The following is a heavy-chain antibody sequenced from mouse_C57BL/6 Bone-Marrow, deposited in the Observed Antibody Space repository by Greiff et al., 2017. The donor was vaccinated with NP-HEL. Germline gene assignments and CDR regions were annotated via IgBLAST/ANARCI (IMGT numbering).Heavy chain of an antibody. J-gene: IGHJ3*01. D-gene: IGHD1-1*01. CDR1: GYTFTSYG. Sequence: VMLVESGAELARPGASVKLSCKASGYTFTSYGISWVKQRTGQGLEWIGEIYPRSGNTYYNEKFKGKATLTADKSSSTAYMELRSLTSEDSAVYFCARSGLLRVWFAYWGQGTLVTVSA. V-gene: IGHV1-81*01. CDR2: IYPRSGNT. CDR3: ARSGLLRVWFAY.